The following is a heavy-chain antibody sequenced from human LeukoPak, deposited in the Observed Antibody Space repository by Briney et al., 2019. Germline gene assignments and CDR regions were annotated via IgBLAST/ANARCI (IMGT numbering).Heavy chain of an antibody. CDR2: ISYDGSNK. CDR3: AKDGEGMRYFDWFPDY. V-gene: IGHV3-30*18. J-gene: IGHJ4*02. CDR1: GFTFNDHW. Sequence: GGSLRLSCAASGFTFNDHWMGWVRQAPGKGLEWVAVISYDGSNKYYADSVKGRFTISRDNSKNTLYLQMNSLRAEDTAVYYCAKDGEGMRYFDWFPDYWGQGTLVTVSS. D-gene: IGHD3-9*01.